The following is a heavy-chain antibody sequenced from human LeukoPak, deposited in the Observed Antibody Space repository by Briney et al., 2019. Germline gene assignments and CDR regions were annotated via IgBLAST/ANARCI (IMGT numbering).Heavy chain of an antibody. Sequence: ASVKVSCKASGGTFSSYAISWVRQAPGRGLEWMGGIIPIFGTANYAQKFQGRVTITTDESTSTVYMELSSLRSEDTAVYYCAAIAAAEGNWFDPWGQGTLVTVSS. CDR3: AAIAAAEGNWFDP. J-gene: IGHJ5*02. D-gene: IGHD6-13*01. V-gene: IGHV1-69*05. CDR2: IIPIFGTA. CDR1: GGTFSSYA.